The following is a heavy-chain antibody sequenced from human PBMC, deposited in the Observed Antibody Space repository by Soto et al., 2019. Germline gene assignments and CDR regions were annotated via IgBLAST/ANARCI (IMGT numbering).Heavy chain of an antibody. CDR3: AREGGTKQWLDFFDY. D-gene: IGHD6-19*01. CDR1: GFTFSSYA. J-gene: IGHJ4*02. Sequence: QVQLVESGGGVVQPGRSLRLSCAASGFTFSSYAMPWVRQAPGKGLEWVAVIWSDGSNNYYTDSVKGRFTISRDNSKNTLYLQMNSLRAEDTALYYCAREGGTKQWLDFFDYWGQGSLVTVSS. V-gene: IGHV3-33*01. CDR2: IWSDGSNN.